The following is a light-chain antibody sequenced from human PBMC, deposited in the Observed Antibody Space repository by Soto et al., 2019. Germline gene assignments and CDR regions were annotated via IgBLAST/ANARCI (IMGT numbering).Light chain of an antibody. CDR1: SSDVGGYNY. CDR3: SSYTRSSIDYV. V-gene: IGLV2-14*01. Sequence: QSALTQPASVSGSPGQSITISCTGTSSDVGGYNYVSWYQQHPGKAPKLMIYEVSNRPSGVSNRFSGSKSGNTAALTISALQDEDEADYYCSSYTRSSIDYVFGTGTKLTVL. J-gene: IGLJ1*01. CDR2: EVS.